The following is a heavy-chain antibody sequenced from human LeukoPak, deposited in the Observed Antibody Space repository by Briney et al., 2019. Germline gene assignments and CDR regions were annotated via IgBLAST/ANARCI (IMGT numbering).Heavy chain of an antibody. CDR3: SRDLEPTIVVVPAATGDYGMDV. V-gene: IGHV3-21*01. CDR1: GFTFSSYS. CDR2: ISSSSSYI. Sequence: GGSLRLSCAASGFTFSSYSTNWVRQAPGKGLEWVSSISSSSSYIYYADSVKGRFTISRDNAKNSLYLQLNSLRAEDTAVYYCSRDLEPTIVVVPAATGDYGMDVWGQGTTVTVSS. D-gene: IGHD2-2*01. J-gene: IGHJ6*02.